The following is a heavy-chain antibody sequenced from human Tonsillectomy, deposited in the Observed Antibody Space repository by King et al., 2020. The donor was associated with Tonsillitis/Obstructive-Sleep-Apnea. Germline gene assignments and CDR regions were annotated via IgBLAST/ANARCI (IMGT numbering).Heavy chain of an antibody. CDR2: IKSNGGST. CDR3: LMREEATKAFDV. Sequence: VQLVESGGGLAQPGGSLRLSCSASGFSLSDYAMYWVRQAPGKGLEYVSGIKSNGGSTYYADSVKGRFTISRDNSKNTLYLQMSSLSAEDTALYNCLMREEATKAFDVWGQGTMVTVSS. V-gene: IGHV3-64D*06. J-gene: IGHJ3*01. CDR1: GFSLSDYA.